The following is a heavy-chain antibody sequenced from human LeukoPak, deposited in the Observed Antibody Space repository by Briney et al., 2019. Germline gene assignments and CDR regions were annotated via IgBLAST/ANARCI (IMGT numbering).Heavy chain of an antibody. CDR2: INAGNGNT. D-gene: IGHD3-10*01. CDR3: ARGAVTMVRGVIIFSWFDP. V-gene: IGHV1-3*01. J-gene: IGHJ5*02. Sequence: ASVKVSCKASGYTFTSYAMHWVRQAPGQRLEWMGWINAGNGNTKYSQKFQGRVTITGDTSASTAYMELSSLRSEDTAVYYCARGAVTMVRGVIIFSWFDPWGQGTLATVSS. CDR1: GYTFTSYA.